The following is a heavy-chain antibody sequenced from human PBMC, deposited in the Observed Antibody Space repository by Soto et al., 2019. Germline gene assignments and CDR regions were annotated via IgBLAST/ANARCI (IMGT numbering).Heavy chain of an antibody. CDR1: GYTFTSYG. CDR2: ISAYNGNT. V-gene: IGHV1-18*01. CDR3: ARSPEYCSSTSGYGSNLFDP. D-gene: IGHD2-2*01. Sequence: SSVKVSCKASGYTFTSYGISWVRQAPGQGLEWMGWISAYNGNTNYAQKLQGRVTMTTDTSTSTAYMELRSLRSDDTAVYYCARSPEYCSSTSGYGSNLFDPWGQGTLVTVSS. J-gene: IGHJ5*02.